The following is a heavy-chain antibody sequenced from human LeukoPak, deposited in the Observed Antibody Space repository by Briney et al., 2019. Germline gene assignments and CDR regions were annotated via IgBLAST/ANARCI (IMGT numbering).Heavy chain of an antibody. CDR3: ASGTGWLIDY. D-gene: IGHD1-7*01. CDR1: GFTFSAYW. CDR2: IKQDGSEQ. Sequence: GGSLRLSCAASGFTFSAYWTTWVRQAPGKALEWVANIKQDGSEQFYLESVKGRFTISRDNAENSLHLQMTSLRVEDTAIYYCASGTGWLIDYWGQGTLVTVSS. V-gene: IGHV3-7*01. J-gene: IGHJ4*02.